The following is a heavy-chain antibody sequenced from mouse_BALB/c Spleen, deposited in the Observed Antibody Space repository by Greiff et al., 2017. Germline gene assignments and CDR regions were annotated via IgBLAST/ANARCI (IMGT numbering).Heavy chain of an antibody. V-gene: IGHV1S22*01. Sequence: VKQRHGQGLEWIGNIYPGSGSTNYDEKFKSKGTLTVDTSSSTAYMHLSSLTSEDSAVYYCTTYYGSSPFAYWGQGTLVTVSA. D-gene: IGHD1-1*01. CDR2: IYPGSGST. J-gene: IGHJ3*01. CDR3: TTYYGSSPFAY.